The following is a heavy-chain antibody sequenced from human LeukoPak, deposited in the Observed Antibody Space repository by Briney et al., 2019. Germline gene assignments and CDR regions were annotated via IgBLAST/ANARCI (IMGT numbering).Heavy chain of an antibody. CDR1: GYTFTSYY. CDR3: ARHYYDSSGYVYYYYYYMDV. CDR2: ITPNSGGT. Sequence: GASVKVSCKASGYTFTSYYMHWVRQAPGQGLEWMGWITPNSGGTNYAQKFQGRVTMTRDTSISTAYMELRSLRSDDTAVYYCARHYYDSSGYVYYYYYYMDVWGKGTTVTVSS. V-gene: IGHV1-2*02. D-gene: IGHD3-22*01. J-gene: IGHJ6*03.